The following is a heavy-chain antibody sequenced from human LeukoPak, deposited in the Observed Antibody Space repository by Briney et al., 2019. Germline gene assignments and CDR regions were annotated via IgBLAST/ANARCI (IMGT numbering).Heavy chain of an antibody. J-gene: IGHJ4*02. D-gene: IGHD5-18*01. V-gene: IGHV4-30-2*01. CDR3: ASPVDTAMTLFDF. Sequence: SETLSLTCTVSGGSISSGGYYWSWIRQPPGKGLEWIGYIYHSGSTYYNPSLKSRVTISVDTSKNQFSLKVSSVTAADTAVYYCASPVDTAMTLFDFWGQGNLVTVSS. CDR1: GGSISSGGYY. CDR2: IYHSGST.